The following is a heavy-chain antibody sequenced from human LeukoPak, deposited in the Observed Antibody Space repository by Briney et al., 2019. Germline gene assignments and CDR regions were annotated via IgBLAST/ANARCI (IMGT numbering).Heavy chain of an antibody. CDR1: GGSISNYH. V-gene: IGHV4-59*01. Sequence: PSETLSLTCTVSGGSISNYHWSWIRQPPGKGLEWIGYIYYSGSTNYNPSLKSRVTISVDTSKKQFSLKLNSVTAADTAVYYCARSDYHYMDVWGKGTTVTVSS. CDR2: IYYSGST. CDR3: ARSDYHYMDV. J-gene: IGHJ6*03.